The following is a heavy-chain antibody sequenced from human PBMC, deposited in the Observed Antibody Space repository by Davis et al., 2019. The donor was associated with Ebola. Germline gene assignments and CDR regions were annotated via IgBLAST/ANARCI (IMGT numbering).Heavy chain of an antibody. Sequence: SETLSLTCKVSGGSMKSYYWTWIRQPPGKGLEWMGYIYDTGYTTYSPSLKSRVTLSVDTSKNQFSLKLTSVTAADTAVYYCARYNWNFGGFDPWGQGTLVIVSS. CDR1: GGSMKSYY. CDR2: IYDTGYT. D-gene: IGHD1-20*01. V-gene: IGHV4-59*01. J-gene: IGHJ5*02. CDR3: ARYNWNFGGFDP.